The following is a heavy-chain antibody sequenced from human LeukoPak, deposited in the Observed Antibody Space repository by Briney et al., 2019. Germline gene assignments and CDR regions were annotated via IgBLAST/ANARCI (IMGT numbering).Heavy chain of an antibody. V-gene: IGHV3-21*01. Sequence: GRSLRLSCAASGFTFSRYAMNWVRQAPGKGLEWVSSISTTSSSSYIHYADSMKGRFTISRDNAKSSLYLQMNSLRAEDTAVYYCARVMAGYSYMDVWGKGTTVTVSS. J-gene: IGHJ6*03. CDR2: ISTTSSSSYI. D-gene: IGHD3-10*01. CDR1: GFTFSRYA. CDR3: ARVMAGYSYMDV.